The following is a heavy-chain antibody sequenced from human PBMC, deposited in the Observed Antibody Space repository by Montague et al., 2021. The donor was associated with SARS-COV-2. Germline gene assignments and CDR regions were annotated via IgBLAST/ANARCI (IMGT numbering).Heavy chain of an antibody. V-gene: IGHV2-5*02. CDR3: AHKSAMFTASYFDY. CDR1: GFLLSTSGVG. J-gene: IGHJ4*02. D-gene: IGHD5-18*01. CDR2: XYWDDDK. Sequence: PALVKPTQTLTLTCSLSGFLLSTSGVGVGWIRQPPGKALEWLALXYWDDDKRYSPSLQSRLTITKDTSKNQVFLTMTNMDPVDTATYYCAHKSAMFTASYFDYWGQGTLVTVSS.